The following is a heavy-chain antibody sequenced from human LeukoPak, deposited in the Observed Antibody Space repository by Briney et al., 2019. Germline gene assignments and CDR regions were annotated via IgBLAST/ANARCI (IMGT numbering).Heavy chain of an antibody. CDR1: GWSFNDYY. D-gene: IGHD6-13*01. CDR3: ARQGGIRFDP. Sequence: SETLSLTCAVYGWSFNDYYWNWIRQPPGKGLEWIGSIYYSGSTYYNPSLKSRVTISVDTSKNQFSLKLSSVTAADTAVYYCARQGGIRFDPWGQGTLVTVSS. CDR2: IYYSGST. J-gene: IGHJ5*02. V-gene: IGHV4-34*01.